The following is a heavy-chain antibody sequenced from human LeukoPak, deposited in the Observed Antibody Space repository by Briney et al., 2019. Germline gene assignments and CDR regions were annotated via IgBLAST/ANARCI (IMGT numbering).Heavy chain of an antibody. D-gene: IGHD1-7*01. V-gene: IGHV1-24*01. Sequence: ASVKVSCKVSGYALTELSMHWVRQAPGKGLEWMGGFDPEDGETIYAQKFQGRVTMTEDTSTDTAYMELSSLRSEDTAVYYCATADWNSMRAFDYWGQGTLVTVSS. CDR2: FDPEDGET. CDR1: GYALTELS. J-gene: IGHJ4*02. CDR3: ATADWNSMRAFDY.